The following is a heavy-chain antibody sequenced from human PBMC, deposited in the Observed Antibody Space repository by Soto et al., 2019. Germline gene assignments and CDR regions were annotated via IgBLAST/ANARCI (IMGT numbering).Heavy chain of an antibody. CDR1: GFTFSGSA. CDR2: IRSKANSYAT. Sequence: EVQLVESGGGLVQPGGSLKLSCAASGFTFSGSAMHWVRQASGKGLEWVGRIRSKANSYATAYAASVKGRFTISRDDSKKRAYVQMNSLKTEGTAVYYCTRRHSSGWWGGAYYYGMDVWGQGTTVTVSS. J-gene: IGHJ6*02. V-gene: IGHV3-73*01. D-gene: IGHD6-19*01. CDR3: TRRHSSGWWGGAYYYGMDV.